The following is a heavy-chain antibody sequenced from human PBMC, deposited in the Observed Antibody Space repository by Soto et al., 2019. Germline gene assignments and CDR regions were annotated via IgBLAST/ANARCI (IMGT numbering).Heavy chain of an antibody. Sequence: SETLSLTCTVSGGSISSGGYYWSWIRQHPGKGLEWIGYIYYSGSTYYNPSLKSRVTISVDTSKNQFSLKLSSVTAADTAVYYCARNPALHPNWFDPWGQGTLVTVSS. J-gene: IGHJ5*02. CDR1: GGSISSGGYY. CDR2: IYYSGST. CDR3: ARNPALHPNWFDP. D-gene: IGHD4-4*01. V-gene: IGHV4-31*03.